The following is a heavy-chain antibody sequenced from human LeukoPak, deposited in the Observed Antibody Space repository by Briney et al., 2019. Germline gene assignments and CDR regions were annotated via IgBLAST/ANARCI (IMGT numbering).Heavy chain of an antibody. J-gene: IGHJ4*02. Sequence: GGSLRLSCAASGFTFSTYAMHWVRQAPGKGLEWVAMIWYNGKNKHYADSVKGRFTISRDNSKNTLDLQMNSLRADDTAVYYCVRDPSNSGWAFDYWGQGTLVTVCS. CDR3: VRDPSNSGWAFDY. V-gene: IGHV3-33*01. CDR2: IWYNGKNK. CDR1: GFTFSTYA. D-gene: IGHD6-19*01.